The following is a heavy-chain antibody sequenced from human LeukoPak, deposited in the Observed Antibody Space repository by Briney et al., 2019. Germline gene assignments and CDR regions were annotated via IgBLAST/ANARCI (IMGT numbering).Heavy chain of an antibody. V-gene: IGHV3-23*01. CDR3: AKRTGGGDFDY. J-gene: IGHJ4*02. D-gene: IGHD3-16*01. CDR1: GFTFSTSA. Sequence: PGGSLRLSCVVSGFTFSTSAMNCVRQAPGKGLEGVSCIDGNGGSRYYAESVGERFTNYRDNPKNTLFRQMNSLRADDTAVYYCAKRTGGGDFDYWGQGTLVTVSS. CDR2: IDGNGGSR.